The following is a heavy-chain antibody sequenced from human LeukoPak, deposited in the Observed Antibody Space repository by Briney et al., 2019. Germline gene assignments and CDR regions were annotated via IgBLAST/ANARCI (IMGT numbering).Heavy chain of an antibody. CDR3: AKHWELLEGDYYYYYMDV. CDR1: GGSISSYY. J-gene: IGHJ6*03. D-gene: IGHD1-26*01. CDR2: IYTSGST. Sequence: PSETLSLTCTVSGGSISSYYWSWIRQPPGKGLEWIGYIYTSGSTNYNPSLKSRLTISVDTSKNQFSLKLSSVTAADTAVYYCAKHWELLEGDYYYYYMDVWGKGNTVTVSS. V-gene: IGHV4-4*09.